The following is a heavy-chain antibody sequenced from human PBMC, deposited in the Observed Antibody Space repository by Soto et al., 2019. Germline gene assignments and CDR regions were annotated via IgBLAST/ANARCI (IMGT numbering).Heavy chain of an antibody. CDR3: ANDGRGVMVYDTLDY. Sequence: QVQLVESGGGVVQPGRSLRLSCAASGFTFSSYGMHWVRQAPGKGLEWVAVISYDGSNKYYADSVKGRLTISRDNSKNTVYLQMKSLRAEDTAVSYCANDGRGVMVYDTLDYWGQGTLVTVSS. V-gene: IGHV3-30*18. CDR2: ISYDGSNK. J-gene: IGHJ4*02. CDR1: GFTFSSYG. D-gene: IGHD2-8*01.